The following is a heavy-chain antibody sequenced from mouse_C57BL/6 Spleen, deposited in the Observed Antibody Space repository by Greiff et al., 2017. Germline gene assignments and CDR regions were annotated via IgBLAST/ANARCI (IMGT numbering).Heavy chain of an antibody. J-gene: IGHJ4*01. V-gene: IGHV1-55*01. CDR2: MCPGSGST. CDR1: GYTFTSYW. Sequence: QVQLQQPGAELVKPGASVKMSCKASGYTFTSYWITWVKQRPGQGLEWIGEMCPGSGSTNYNEKFKSKATLTVDTSSSTAYMQLSSQTSEDSAVYYCARELRGYYAMDYWGQGTSVTVSS. D-gene: IGHD1-1*01. CDR3: ARELRGYYAMDY.